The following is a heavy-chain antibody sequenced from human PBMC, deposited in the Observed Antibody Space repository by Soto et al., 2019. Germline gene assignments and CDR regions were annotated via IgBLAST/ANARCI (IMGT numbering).Heavy chain of an antibody. D-gene: IGHD6-19*01. CDR2: INHSGST. CDR1: GGSFSGYY. J-gene: IGHJ4*02. CDR3: AGTGIAVAGTIDY. Sequence: QVQLQQWGAGLLKPSETLSLTCAVYGGSFSGYYWSWIRQPPGKGLGWIGEINHSGSTNYNPSLTSPVXXSXAXXNNQCSRQLRCVTAADTAVYYCAGTGIAVAGTIDYWGQGNLVTVSS. V-gene: IGHV4-34*01.